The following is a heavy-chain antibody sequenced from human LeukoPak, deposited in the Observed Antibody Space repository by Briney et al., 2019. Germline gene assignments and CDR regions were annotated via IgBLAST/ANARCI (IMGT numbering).Heavy chain of an antibody. CDR2: ISSSSSTI. V-gene: IGHV3-48*01. CDR3: ARDLGGYYDSSGYWNY. J-gene: IGHJ4*02. D-gene: IGHD3-22*01. CDR1: GFTFSSYS. Sequence: GGSLRLSCAASGFTFSSYSMNWVRQAPGKELEWVSYISSSSSTIYYADSVKGRFTISRDNAKNSLYLQMNSLRAEDTAVYYCARDLGGYYDSSGYWNYWGQGTLVTVSS.